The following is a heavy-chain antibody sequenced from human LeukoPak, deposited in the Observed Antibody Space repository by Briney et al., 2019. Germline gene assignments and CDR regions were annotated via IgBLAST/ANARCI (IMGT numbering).Heavy chain of an antibody. CDR1: GFTFSTYE. D-gene: IGHD3-22*01. CDR2: ISSSGSTI. Sequence: PGGSLRLSCAASGFTFSTYEMNWVRQAPGKGLEWVSYISSSGSTIYYADPVKGRFTISRDNAKNSLYLQMNSLRAEDTAVYYCARDNYDSSTPYYFDYWGQGTLVTVSS. V-gene: IGHV3-48*03. J-gene: IGHJ4*02. CDR3: ARDNYDSSTPYYFDY.